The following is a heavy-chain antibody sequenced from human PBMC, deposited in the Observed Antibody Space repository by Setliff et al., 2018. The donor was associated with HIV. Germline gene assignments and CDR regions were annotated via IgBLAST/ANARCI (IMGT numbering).Heavy chain of an antibody. CDR2: IIPAFGRA. CDR1: GDTLSIHP. CDR3: AKDKGAEYSEWDYSHYGMDV. J-gene: IGHJ6*02. D-gene: IGHD5-12*01. Sequence: SVKVSCKASGDTLSIHPISWVRQAPGRGLDWMGGIIPAFGRANYAQKFQGRVTITTDESTTTVFMELTGLTTEDTALYYCAKDKGAEYSEWDYSHYGMDVWGQGTTVTVSS. V-gene: IGHV1-69*05.